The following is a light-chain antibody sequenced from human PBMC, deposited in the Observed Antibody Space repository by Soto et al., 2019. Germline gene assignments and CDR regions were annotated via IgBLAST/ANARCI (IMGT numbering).Light chain of an antibody. J-gene: IGKJ1*01. CDR3: QHYSGDRAT. CDR1: QSISSW. Sequence: IQMTQSPSTLSASVGDRVTITCRASQSISSWLAWYQQKPGKAPKLLIYDASSLESGVPSRFSGSGSGTKFTLTINSLQADDFATYYCQHYSGDRATFGQGTKVDLK. CDR2: DAS. V-gene: IGKV1-5*01.